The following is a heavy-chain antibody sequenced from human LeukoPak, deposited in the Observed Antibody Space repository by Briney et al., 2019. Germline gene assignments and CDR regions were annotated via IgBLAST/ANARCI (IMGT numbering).Heavy chain of an antibody. CDR1: GFTFSSYA. Sequence: GGSLRLSCAASGFTFSSYAMHWVRQAPGKGLEWVAVISYDGSNKYYADFVKGRFTISRDNSKNTLYLQMNSLRAEDTAVYYCARGGSPYYDFWSGSFYYFDYWGQGTLVTVSS. CDR2: ISYDGSNK. V-gene: IGHV3-30-3*01. CDR3: ARGGSPYYDFWSGSFYYFDY. D-gene: IGHD3-3*01. J-gene: IGHJ4*02.